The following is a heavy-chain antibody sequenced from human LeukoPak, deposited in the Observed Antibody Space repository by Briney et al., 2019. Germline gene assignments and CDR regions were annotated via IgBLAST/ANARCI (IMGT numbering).Heavy chain of an antibody. CDR2: IRYDGTNK. CDR3: AKDLLWFGELSGWFDP. V-gene: IGHV3-30*02. D-gene: IGHD3-10*01. J-gene: IGHJ5*02. Sequence: PGGSLRLSCAASGFIFSDYGMHWVRQAPGKGLEWVTFIRYDGTNKYYADSVKGRFTISRDNSKNIVYLQMNSLSSEDTAVYYCAKDLLWFGELSGWFDPWGQGTLVTVSS. CDR1: GFIFSDYG.